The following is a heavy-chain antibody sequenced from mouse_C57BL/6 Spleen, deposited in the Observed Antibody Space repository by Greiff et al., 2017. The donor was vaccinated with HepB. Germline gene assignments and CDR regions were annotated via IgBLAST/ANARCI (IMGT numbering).Heavy chain of an antibody. CDR3: AREENYGSSYLDY. Sequence: QVQLQQSGAELVMPGASVKLSCKASGYTFTSYWMHWVKQRPGQGLEWIGEIDPSDSYTNYNQKFKGKSTLTVDKSSSTAYMQLSSLTSEDSAVYYCAREENYGSSYLDYWGQSTTLTVSS. J-gene: IGHJ2*01. D-gene: IGHD1-1*01. V-gene: IGHV1-69*01. CDR1: GYTFTSYW. CDR2: IDPSDSYT.